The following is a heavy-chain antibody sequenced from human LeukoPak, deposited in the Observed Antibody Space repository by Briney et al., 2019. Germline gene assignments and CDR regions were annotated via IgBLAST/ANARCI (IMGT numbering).Heavy chain of an antibody. V-gene: IGHV3-21*01. Sequence: GRSLRLSCAASGITFSSYAMHWVRQAPGKGLEWVSSISSSSSYIYYADSVKGRFTISRDNAKNSLYLQMNSLRAEDTAVYYCARADWDTAMIDYWGQGTLVTVSS. CDR2: ISSSSSYI. CDR3: ARADWDTAMIDY. J-gene: IGHJ4*02. CDR1: GITFSSYA. D-gene: IGHD5-18*01.